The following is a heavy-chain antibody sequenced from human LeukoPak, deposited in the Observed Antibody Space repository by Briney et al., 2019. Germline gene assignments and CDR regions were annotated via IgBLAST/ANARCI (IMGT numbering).Heavy chain of an antibody. V-gene: IGHV1-2*02. CDR3: ARVWGIAVAGSLTPTLGALDY. CDR1: GYTFTGYY. CDR2: INPNSGGT. J-gene: IGHJ4*02. Sequence: ASVKVSCKASGYTFTGYYMHWVRQALGQGLEWMGWINPNSGGTNYAQKFQGRVTMTRDTSISTAYMELSRLRSDDTAVYYCARVWGIAVAGSLTPTLGALDYWGQGTLVTVSS. D-gene: IGHD6-19*01.